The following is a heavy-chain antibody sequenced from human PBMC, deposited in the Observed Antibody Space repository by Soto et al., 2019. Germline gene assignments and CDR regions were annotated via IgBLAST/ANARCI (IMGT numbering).Heavy chain of an antibody. J-gene: IGHJ4*02. V-gene: IGHV1-2*02. CDR1: GYTFTDYY. CDR3: AREHAGFGDY. CDR2: FNPKTGGP. D-gene: IGHD3-16*01. Sequence: QVQLVQSGAEVKNPGASLKVSCKASGYTFTDYYIHWVRQAPGQGLEWLGWFNPKTGGPNYAPKFQGRVTVTRDTSLSTTYMELTSLTSDDTAVYYCAREHAGFGDYWGPGTLVTVSS.